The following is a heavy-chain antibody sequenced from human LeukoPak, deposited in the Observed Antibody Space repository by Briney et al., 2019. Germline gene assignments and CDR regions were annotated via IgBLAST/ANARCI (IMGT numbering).Heavy chain of an antibody. J-gene: IGHJ4*02. D-gene: IGHD3-10*01. CDR3: ARDHRFGELYLEFDY. CDR2: VSSSGSTI. CDR1: GFTFSDYY. Sequence: GGSLRLSCAASGFTFSDYYMSWIRQAPGKGLEWVSYVSSSGSTIYYADSVKGRFTISRDNAKNSLYLQMNSLRAEDTAVYYCARDHRFGELYLEFDYWGQGTLVTVSS. V-gene: IGHV3-11*01.